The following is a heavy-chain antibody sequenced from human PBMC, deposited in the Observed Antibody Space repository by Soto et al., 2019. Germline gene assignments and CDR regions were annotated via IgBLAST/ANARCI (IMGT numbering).Heavy chain of an antibody. CDR1: GFTFSSYA. J-gene: IGHJ3*02. V-gene: IGHV3-64D*06. D-gene: IGHD3-22*01. CDR2: ISSNGGST. Sequence: PVGSLRFSCSASGFTFSSYAMHLVRQAPGKGVEYVSAISSNGGSTYYADSVKGRLTISRDNSKHTLYLQISSLRAEDTAVYYCVKAGAYSDRSSYYRPAHAFDNWGQGTMDTDSS. CDR3: VKAGAYSDRSSYYRPAHAFDN.